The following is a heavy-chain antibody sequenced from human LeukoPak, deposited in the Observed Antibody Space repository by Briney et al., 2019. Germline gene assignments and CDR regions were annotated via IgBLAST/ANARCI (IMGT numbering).Heavy chain of an antibody. V-gene: IGHV1-8*01. J-gene: IGHJ4*02. CDR3: ASVAGNCGGDCYRLLY. Sequence: ASVKVSCKASGYTFTTYDINWVRQATGQGLEWLGWMNPNSGNTGYAQKFQGRVTVTRNISITTAYMELTNLRSEDTAVYYCASVAGNCGGDCYRLLYWGQGTLVTVSS. CDR2: MNPNSGNT. D-gene: IGHD2-21*01. CDR1: GYTFTTYD.